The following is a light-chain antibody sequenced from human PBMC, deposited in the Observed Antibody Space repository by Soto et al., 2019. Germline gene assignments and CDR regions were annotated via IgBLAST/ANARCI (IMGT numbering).Light chain of an antibody. J-gene: IGKJ1*01. CDR1: PDISGW. CDR3: MQGTHWPRT. CDR2: AAS. Sequence: DIQMTQSPSSVSAAVGDRVTSTFRASPDISGWLAWFQQKPGKAPNLLIYAASILQSGVPDRFSGSGSGANFTLNISRVEAEDVGVYYCMQGTHWPRTFGQGTKVDIK. V-gene: IGKV1-12*01.